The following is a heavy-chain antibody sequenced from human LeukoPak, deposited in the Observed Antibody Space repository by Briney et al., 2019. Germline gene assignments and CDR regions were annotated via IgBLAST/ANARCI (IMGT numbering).Heavy chain of an antibody. Sequence: ASVKVSCKASGYIFTGYYIHWVRQAPGQGLEWMGWINPRSGGTNYAQKFQGRVTMTRDTSISTAYMELSRLRSDDTAVYYCARDRDYYDSIGYYYEGGSLDYWGQGTLVTVSS. CDR1: GYIFTGYY. V-gene: IGHV1-2*02. CDR2: INPRSGGT. CDR3: ARDRDYYDSIGYYYEGGSLDY. J-gene: IGHJ4*02. D-gene: IGHD3-22*01.